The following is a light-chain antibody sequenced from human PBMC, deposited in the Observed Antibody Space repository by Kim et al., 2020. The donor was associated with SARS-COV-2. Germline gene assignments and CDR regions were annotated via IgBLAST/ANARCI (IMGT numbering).Light chain of an antibody. CDR3: QSYDSSNLWV. CDR1: SGRIAINY. J-gene: IGLJ3*02. V-gene: IGLV6-57*03. Sequence: KTVTTSCTRSSGRIAINYVQWYQQRPGSAPTTVIYEDNQSSSGVPDRFSGSIDSSSNSASLTISGLKTEYEADYYCQSYDSSNLWVFGGGTQLTVL. CDR2: EDN.